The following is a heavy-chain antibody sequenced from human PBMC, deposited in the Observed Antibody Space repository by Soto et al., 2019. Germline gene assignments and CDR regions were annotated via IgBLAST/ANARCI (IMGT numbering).Heavy chain of an antibody. CDR2: IIPIFGTT. CDR1: GGAFSSYA. V-gene: IGHV1-69*03. D-gene: IGHD2-2*01. CDR3: XRRDIVVVPAAPLYGMDV. J-gene: IGHJ6*01. Sequence: QVQLVQSGAEVKKPGSSVKVSCKASGGAFSSYAISWVRQAPGQGLEWMGGIIPIFGTTNYAQKFQGRVTITAAKSTSTAYMELINLRPDXXXXXXXXRRDIVVVPAAPLYGMDVWGXXXTVSVSS.